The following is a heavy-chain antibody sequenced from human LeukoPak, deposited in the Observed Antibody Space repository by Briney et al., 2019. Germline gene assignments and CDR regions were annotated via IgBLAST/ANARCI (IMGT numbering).Heavy chain of an antibody. CDR1: GFTFSSYW. CDR3: ARDRVYSYGFSYYYYYMDV. V-gene: IGHV3-7*01. J-gene: IGHJ6*03. CDR2: IKQDGSEK. D-gene: IGHD5-18*01. Sequence: GGSLRLSCAASGFTFSSYWMSWVRQAPGKGLEWVANIKQDGSEKYYVDSVKGRFTISRDNAKNSLCLQMNSLRAEDTAVYYCARDRVYSYGFSYYYYYMDVWGKGTTVTVSS.